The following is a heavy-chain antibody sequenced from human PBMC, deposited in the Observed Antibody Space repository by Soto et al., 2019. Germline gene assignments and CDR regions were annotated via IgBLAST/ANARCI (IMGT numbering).Heavy chain of an antibody. CDR2: ISAHNGNT. J-gene: IGHJ4*02. CDR1: GYAFTTYG. V-gene: IGHV1-18*01. D-gene: IGHD1-1*01. Sequence: QVHLVQSGAEVKKPGASVKVSCQGSGYAFTTYGITWVRQAPGQGLEWMGWISAHNGNTNYAQKLQGRVTVTRDTSTSTAYMELRILTYDDTAVYYCARGRYADYLGQGALVTVSS. CDR3: ARGRYADY.